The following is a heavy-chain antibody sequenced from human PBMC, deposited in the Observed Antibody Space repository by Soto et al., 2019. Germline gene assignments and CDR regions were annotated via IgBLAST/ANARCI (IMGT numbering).Heavy chain of an antibody. V-gene: IGHV4-38-2*01. CDR1: GYSVSDGYY. J-gene: IGHJ4*02. CDR2: INRSEKT. CDR3: ARSGDDYGSYVDY. D-gene: IGHD4-17*01. Sequence: SETLSLTCAVSGYSVSDGYYLGWIRQPPGKGLEWIGSINRSEKTYYIPSLKSRLTISVDTSKNQTSLTLSSVTAADTAIYYCARSGDDYGSYVDYWGQGTLVTVSS.